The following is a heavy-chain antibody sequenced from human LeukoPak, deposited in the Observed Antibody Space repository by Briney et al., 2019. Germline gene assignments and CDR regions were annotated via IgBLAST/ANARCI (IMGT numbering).Heavy chain of an antibody. D-gene: IGHD3-10*01. J-gene: IGHJ3*02. Sequence: SETLSLTCTVSGGSISSYYWSWIRQPPGKTLEWIGSIYSSGSTYYNPSLKSRVIIIIDTPKNHFSLTLSSVTAADMAVYYCARSDGYGLVGIWGQGTMVTVSS. CDR3: ARSDGYGLVGI. CDR1: GGSISSYY. CDR2: IYSSGST. V-gene: IGHV4-59*12.